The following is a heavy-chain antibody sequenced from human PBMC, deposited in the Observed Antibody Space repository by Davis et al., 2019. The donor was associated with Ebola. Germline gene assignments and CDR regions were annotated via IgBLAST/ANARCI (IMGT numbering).Heavy chain of an antibody. CDR1: GYTFIDYY. Sequence: AASVKVSCKASGYTFIDYYIHWVRQAPGQGLEWMGWINPKSGGTKCAQKFQDWITMTRDTSITTAYVELSGLTSDDTAIYYCARAVSPTADYYMDVRGKGTAVTVSS. J-gene: IGHJ6*03. CDR2: INPKSGGT. D-gene: IGHD5/OR15-5a*01. V-gene: IGHV1-2*04. CDR3: ARAVSPTADYYMDV.